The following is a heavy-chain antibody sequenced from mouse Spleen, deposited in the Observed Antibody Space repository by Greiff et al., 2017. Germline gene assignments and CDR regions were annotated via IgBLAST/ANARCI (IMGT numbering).Heavy chain of an antibody. CDR2: ISNGGGST. Sequence: EVKLMESGGGLVQPGGSLKLSCAASGFTFSDYYMYWVRQTPEKRLEWVAYISNGGGSTYYPDTVKGRFTISRDNAKNTLYLQMSRLKSEDTAMYYCARQRAYGSLHWYFDVWGTGTTVTVS. CDR3: ARQRAYGSLHWYFDV. D-gene: IGHD1-1*01. CDR1: GFTFSDYY. J-gene: IGHJ1*03. V-gene: IGHV5-12*01.